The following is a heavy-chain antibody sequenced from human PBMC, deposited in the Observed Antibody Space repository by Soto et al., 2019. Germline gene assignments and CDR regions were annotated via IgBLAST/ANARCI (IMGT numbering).Heavy chain of an antibody. V-gene: IGHV1-69*02. CDR1: GGTFSSYT. J-gene: IGHJ4*02. CDR2: ILPIFGIT. CDR3: ARAYDSKGYPFDY. Sequence: QVQLVQSGAEVKKPGSSVKVSCRASGGTFSSYTISWVRQAPGQGLEWMGRILPIFGITDYAQKFQDRVTITADNSTNTAYMELSSLRSDDTAVYYCARAYDSKGYPFDYWGQGTLVTVSS. D-gene: IGHD3-22*01.